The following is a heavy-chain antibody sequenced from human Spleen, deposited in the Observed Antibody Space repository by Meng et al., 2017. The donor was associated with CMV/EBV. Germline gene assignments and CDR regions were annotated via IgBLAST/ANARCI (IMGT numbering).Heavy chain of an antibody. V-gene: IGHV3-21*01. CDR1: GFIFNTYN. Sequence: GESLKISCAASGFIFNTYNMKWVRQAPGKGLEWVSSISSSSSYIFYADSVEGRFTISRDNAKNSLYLQMNSLRAEDTAVYYCAKDHDFWSVGGTFDPWGQGTLVTVSS. J-gene: IGHJ5*02. CDR2: ISSSSSYI. D-gene: IGHD3-3*01. CDR3: AKDHDFWSVGGTFDP.